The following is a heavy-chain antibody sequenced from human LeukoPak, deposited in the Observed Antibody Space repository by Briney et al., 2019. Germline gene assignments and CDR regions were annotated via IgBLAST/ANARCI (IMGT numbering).Heavy chain of an antibody. CDR2: ISTNDRTT. D-gene: IGHD3-10*01. CDR3: AKRGGVYGSGIFFDY. Sequence: GGSLRLSCAASGFILSDYYMSWIRQAPGEGLEWVAYISTNDRTTYYADSVKGRFTISRDNAKNSLYLQMNSLRAEDTAVYYCAKRGGVYGSGIFFDYWGQGTLVTVSS. CDR1: GFILSDYY. J-gene: IGHJ4*02. V-gene: IGHV3-11*04.